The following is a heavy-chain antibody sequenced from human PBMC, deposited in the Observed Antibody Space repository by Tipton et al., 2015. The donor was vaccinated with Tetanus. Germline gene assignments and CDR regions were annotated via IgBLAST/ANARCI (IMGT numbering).Heavy chain of an antibody. D-gene: IGHD3-16*01. CDR2: VYLSGSY. J-gene: IGHJ4*02. Sequence: GLVKPSETLSLMCTVSGASISNYYWSWIRQAPGRGLEWIGYVYLSGSYNYNPSLKSRVTISIDTSKIQFSLQLTSVTAADTAVYYCARGSRYGAGYVSDLDSWGQGMPVTVSS. CDR1: GASISNYY. CDR3: ARGSRYGAGYVSDLDS. V-gene: IGHV4-59*01.